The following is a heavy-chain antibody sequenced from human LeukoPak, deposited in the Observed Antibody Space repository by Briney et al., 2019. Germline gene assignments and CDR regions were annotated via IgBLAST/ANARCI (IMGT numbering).Heavy chain of an antibody. CDR3: VREYPDLFDY. J-gene: IGHJ4*02. V-gene: IGHV3-21*01. CDR2: SSSSYI. Sequence: SSSSYIFYRDSVKGRFTISRDNAKNSLFLQMNSLRAEDTAVYCCVREYPDLFDYWGQGTLVTVSS.